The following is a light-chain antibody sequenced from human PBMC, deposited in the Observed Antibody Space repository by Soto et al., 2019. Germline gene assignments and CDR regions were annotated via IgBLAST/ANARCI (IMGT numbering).Light chain of an antibody. Sequence: QSVLTQSPSASASLGASVKLTCTLSSGHSSYAIAWHQQQPEKGPRYLMKPNSDGSHSKGDGIPVRFSGSSSGAERYLTISSLQSEDEADYYCQTWGTGTWVFGGGTKLTVL. CDR2: PNSDGSH. J-gene: IGLJ3*02. CDR3: QTWGTGTWV. CDR1: SGHSSYA. V-gene: IGLV4-69*01.